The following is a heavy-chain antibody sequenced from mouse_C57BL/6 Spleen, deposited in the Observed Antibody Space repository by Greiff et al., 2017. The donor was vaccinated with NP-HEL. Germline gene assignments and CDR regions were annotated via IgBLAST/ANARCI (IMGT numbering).Heavy chain of an antibody. D-gene: IGHD2-2*01. Sequence: EVQLVESGGGLVQPGGSLKLSCAASGFTFSDYYMYWVRQTPEKRLEWVAYISNGGGSTYYPDTVKGRFTISRDNAKNTLYLQMSRLKSEDTAMYYCARRYYGYGDYAMDYWGQGTSVTVSS. J-gene: IGHJ4*01. CDR2: ISNGGGST. V-gene: IGHV5-12*01. CDR3: ARRYYGYGDYAMDY. CDR1: GFTFSDYY.